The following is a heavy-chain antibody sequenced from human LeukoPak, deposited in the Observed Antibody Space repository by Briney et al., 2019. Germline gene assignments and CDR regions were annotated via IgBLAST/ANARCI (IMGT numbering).Heavy chain of an antibody. CDR1: RFTFKNYG. CDR2: IWYDGSNT. CDR3: TRDIRSTYFDY. J-gene: IGHJ4*02. D-gene: IGHD3-3*02. V-gene: IGHV3-33*01. Sequence: GGSLRLSCAASRFTFKNYGMHWIRQAPGKGLAWVAVIWYDGSNTYYADSVKGRFSISRDNSRGTLYLQMNSLRAEDTAVYYCTRDIRSTYFDYWGQGTLVTVSS.